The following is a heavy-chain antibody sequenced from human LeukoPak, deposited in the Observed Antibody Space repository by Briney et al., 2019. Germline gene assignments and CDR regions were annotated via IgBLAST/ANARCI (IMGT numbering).Heavy chain of an antibody. J-gene: IGHJ6*03. V-gene: IGHV4-4*07. CDR3: ARHYYYYMDV. CDR1: GGSISSYY. CDR2: IYTSGST. Sequence: PSETLSLTCTVSGGSISSYYWSWIRQPAGKGLGWIGRIYTSGSTNYNPSLKSRVTISVDKSKNQFSLKLSSVTAADTAVYYCARHYYYYMDVWGKGTTVTVSS.